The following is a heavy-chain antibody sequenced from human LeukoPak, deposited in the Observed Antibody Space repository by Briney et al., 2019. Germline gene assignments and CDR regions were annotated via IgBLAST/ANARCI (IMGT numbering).Heavy chain of an antibody. J-gene: IGHJ5*02. D-gene: IGHD3-22*01. CDR2: IYYSGST. CDR1: GGSISSSSYY. Sequence: PSETLSLTCTVSGGSISSSSYYWGWIRQPPGKGLEWIGSIYYSGSTYYNPSLKSRVTISVNASKKQFSLNLSSVTAADTAVYYCARASYYYDSSGLNPWGQGTLVTVSS. CDR3: ARASYYYDSSGLNP. V-gene: IGHV4-39*07.